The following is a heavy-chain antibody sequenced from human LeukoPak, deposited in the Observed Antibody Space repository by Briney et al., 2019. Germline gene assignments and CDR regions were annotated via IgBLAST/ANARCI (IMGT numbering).Heavy chain of an antibody. Sequence: GGSLRLSCAASGFIFSNYYMNWVRQAPGKGLEWVAHIKQDGSEKNYVDSVKGRFTISRDNAKNSLYLQMNSLRAEDTAVYYCARERWSLYSNDYYYYGLDVWGQGTTVTVSS. J-gene: IGHJ6*02. CDR3: ARERWSLYSNDYYYYGLDV. D-gene: IGHD3-3*01. CDR1: GFIFSNYY. CDR2: IKQDGSEK. V-gene: IGHV3-7*01.